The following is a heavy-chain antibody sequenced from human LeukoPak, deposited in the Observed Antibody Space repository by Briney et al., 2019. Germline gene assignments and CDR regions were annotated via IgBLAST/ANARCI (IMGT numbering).Heavy chain of an antibody. CDR2: INSDGTR. CDR1: GFTFNNSW. D-gene: IGHD3-22*01. V-gene: IGHV3-74*01. Sequence: GGSLRLSCAGSGFTFNNSWMHWVRQAPGKGLVWVSRINSDGTRSYADSVKGRFTISRDNAKNTLFLQMNSLRVEDTAVYFCASPRSGDRGGYHDPCDIWGQGTMVTVSS. J-gene: IGHJ3*02. CDR3: ASPRSGDRGGYHDPCDI.